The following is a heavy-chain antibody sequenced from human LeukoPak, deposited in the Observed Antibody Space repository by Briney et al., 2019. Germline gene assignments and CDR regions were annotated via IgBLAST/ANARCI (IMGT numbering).Heavy chain of an antibody. Sequence: ASVKVSCKASGGTFSSYTISWVRQAPGQGLEWMGRIIPIFGTANYAQKFQGRVTITTDESTSTAYMELSSLRSEDTAVYYCARDSEAGYYGYYFDYWGQGTLVTVSS. J-gene: IGHJ4*02. CDR3: ARDSEAGYYGYYFDY. CDR1: GGTFSSYT. V-gene: IGHV1-69*05. D-gene: IGHD3-9*01. CDR2: IIPIFGTA.